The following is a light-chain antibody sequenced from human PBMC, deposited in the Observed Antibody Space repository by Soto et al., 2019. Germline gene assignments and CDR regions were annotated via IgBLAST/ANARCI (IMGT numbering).Light chain of an antibody. V-gene: IGLV2-14*01. CDR1: SSDVGGYNY. CDR3: TPYTSSSTLYV. CDR2: DVS. J-gene: IGLJ1*01. Sequence: ALTQPASVSGSPGQSITISCTGTSSDVGGYNYVSWYQQHPGKAPKLMIYDVSNRPSGVSNRFSGSKSGNTASLTISGLQAEDEADYYCTPYTSSSTLYVFGTGTKLTVL.